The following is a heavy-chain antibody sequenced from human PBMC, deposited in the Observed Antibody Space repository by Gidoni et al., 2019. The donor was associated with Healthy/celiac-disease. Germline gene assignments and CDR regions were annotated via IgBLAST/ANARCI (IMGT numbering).Heavy chain of an antibody. CDR1: GFTFSSYA. D-gene: IGHD1-26*01. Sequence: EVQLLESGGGLVQPGGSLRLSCAASGFTFSSYAMSWVRQAPGKGLGWVSAISGSGGSTYYADSVKGRFTISRDNSKNTLYLQMNSLRAEDTAVYYCARNVDSGSYFLFRSDAFDIWGQGTMVTVSS. CDR2: ISGSGGST. J-gene: IGHJ3*02. V-gene: IGHV3-23*01. CDR3: ARNVDSGSYFLFRSDAFDI.